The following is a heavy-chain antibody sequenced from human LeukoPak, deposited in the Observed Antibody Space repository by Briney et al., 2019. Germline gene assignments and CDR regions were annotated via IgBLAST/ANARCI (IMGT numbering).Heavy chain of an antibody. V-gene: IGHV1-18*01. CDR3: ARGRVVAVAGTGWFDP. CDR1: GYTFTSYG. J-gene: IGHJ5*02. Sequence: ASVKVSCKASGYTFTSYGISWVRQAPGQGLEWMGWISAYNGNTNYAQELQGRVTMTTDTSTSTAYMELRSLRSDDTAVYYCARGRVVAVAGTGWFDPWGQGTLVTVSS. D-gene: IGHD6-19*01. CDR2: ISAYNGNT.